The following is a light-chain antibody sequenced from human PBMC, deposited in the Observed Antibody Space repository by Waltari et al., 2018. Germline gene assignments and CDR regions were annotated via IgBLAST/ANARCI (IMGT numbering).Light chain of an antibody. Sequence: DIQMTQPPSSLSPSVVDPLIMTCRASQRITPYLTWYQQKPGKAPTLLIFTASTLQSGVPSRFSGSGSETDLTLTISGLQPEDFATYYCQQSFRFPFTFGPGTKVDMK. V-gene: IGKV1-39*01. J-gene: IGKJ3*01. CDR3: QQSFRFPFT. CDR2: TAS. CDR1: QRITPY.